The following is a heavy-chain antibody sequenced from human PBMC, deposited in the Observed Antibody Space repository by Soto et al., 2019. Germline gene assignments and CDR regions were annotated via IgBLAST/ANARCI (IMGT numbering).Heavy chain of an antibody. CDR2: INTDGSST. J-gene: IGHJ6*02. D-gene: IGHD2-21*02. CDR1: GFTLSSYR. V-gene: IGHV3-74*01. CDR3: ARRGGGDPRHYYYYYGMDV. Sequence: SGGSLRLSCAVSGFTLSSYRMHWVRQAPRKGLVWVSHINTDGSSTNYADSVKGRFTISRDNSKNALYLQMNSLRAEDTAVYYCARRGGGDPRHYYYYYGMDVWGQGTTVTVSS.